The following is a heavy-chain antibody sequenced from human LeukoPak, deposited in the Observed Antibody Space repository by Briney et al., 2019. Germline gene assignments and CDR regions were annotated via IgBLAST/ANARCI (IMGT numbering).Heavy chain of an antibody. J-gene: IGHJ3*02. CDR1: GFTFSNYW. CDR2: IWFDGSNK. V-gene: IGHV3-33*08. D-gene: IGHD2-15*01. Sequence: PGGSLRLSCAASGFTFSNYWMNWVRQAPGKGLEWVAVIWFDGSNKFYADSVKGRFTISRDNSKNTLYLQMNGLRAEDTAVYYCARDRLGYCSGGSCYSAYDGFDIWGQGTMVTVSS. CDR3: ARDRLGYCSGGSCYSAYDGFDI.